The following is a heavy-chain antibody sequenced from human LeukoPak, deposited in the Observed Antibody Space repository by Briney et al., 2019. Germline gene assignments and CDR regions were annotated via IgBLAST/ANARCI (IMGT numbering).Heavy chain of an antibody. Sequence: ASVKVSCKASGYTFASYYMHWVRQAPGQGLVWMGIINPSGGSTSYAQKFQGRVTMTRDTSTSTVYMELSSLRSEDTAVYYCARHQNLYKYFDYWGQGTLVTVSS. J-gene: IGHJ4*02. CDR3: ARHQNLYKYFDY. CDR1: GYTFASYY. V-gene: IGHV1-46*03. D-gene: IGHD1-14*01. CDR2: INPSGGST.